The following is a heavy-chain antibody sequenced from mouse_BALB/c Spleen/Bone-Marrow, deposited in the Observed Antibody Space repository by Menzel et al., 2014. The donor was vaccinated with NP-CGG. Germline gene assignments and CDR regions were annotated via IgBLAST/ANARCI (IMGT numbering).Heavy chain of an antibody. CDR1: GYAFTNYW. D-gene: IGHD1-2*01. J-gene: IGHJ4*01. CDR3: ARPQFISGRYYAMDY. Sequence: VQLQQSGAELVRPGTSVKISCKASGYAFTNYWLDWVKQSPGHGLEWIGDIYPGSGNTYFNEKFKGKATLTADKSSSTAYVQLSSLTSEDSAVYFCARPQFISGRYYAMDYWGQGTSVTVSS. CDR2: IYPGSGNT. V-gene: IGHV1-63*01.